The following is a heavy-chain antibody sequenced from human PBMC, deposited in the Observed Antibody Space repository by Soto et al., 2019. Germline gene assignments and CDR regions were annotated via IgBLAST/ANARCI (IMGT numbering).Heavy chain of an antibody. V-gene: IGHV4-59*08. J-gene: IGHJ3*02. CDR3: ARSGYYYDSGGCAFDI. D-gene: IGHD3-22*01. Sequence: QVQLQESGPGLVKPSETLSLTCTVSGGSISSYYWSWIRQPPGKGLEWIGYIYYSGSTNYNPSLKSRVTISVDTSNNQFSLKLSSVTAADTAVYYCARSGYYYDSGGCAFDIWGQGTMVTVSS. CDR2: IYYSGST. CDR1: GGSISSYY.